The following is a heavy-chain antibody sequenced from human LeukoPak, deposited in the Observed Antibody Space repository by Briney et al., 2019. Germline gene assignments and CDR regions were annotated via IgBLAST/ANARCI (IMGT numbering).Heavy chain of an antibody. V-gene: IGHV3-21*01. CDR3: ARAYYGSGSYYWFAP. D-gene: IGHD3-10*01. J-gene: IGHJ5*02. CDR1: GFTFSSYS. Sequence: NPGGSLRLSCAASGFTFSSYSMNWVRQAPGKGLEWVSSISSSSSYIYYADSVKGRFTISRDNAKNSLYLQMNSLRAEDTAVYYCARAYYGSGSYYWFAPWGQGTLVTVSS. CDR2: ISSSSSYI.